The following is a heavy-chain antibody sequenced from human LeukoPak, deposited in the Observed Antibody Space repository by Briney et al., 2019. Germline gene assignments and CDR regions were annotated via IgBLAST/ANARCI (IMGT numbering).Heavy chain of an antibody. CDR1: GFTFTSYS. Sequence: PGRSLRLSCAASGFTFTSYSMNWVRQAPGKGLEWVSSISSSSSYIYYADSVKGRFTISRDNAKNSLYLQMNSLRAEDTAVYYCARSYYDSSGYPGYWGQGTLVTVSS. J-gene: IGHJ4*02. CDR3: ARSYYDSSGYPGY. D-gene: IGHD3-22*01. V-gene: IGHV3-21*01. CDR2: ISSSSSYI.